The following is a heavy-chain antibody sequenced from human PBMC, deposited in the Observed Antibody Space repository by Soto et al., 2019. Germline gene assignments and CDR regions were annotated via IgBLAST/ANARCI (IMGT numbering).Heavy chain of an antibody. CDR3: ATRGGPVAFAY. J-gene: IGHJ4*02. Sequence: EVQLLESGGGLVQPGGSLRLSCAASGFTFSSYAMTWVRQAPGKGLEWVSNISGSGANAYYADSVKGRFTNSRDNSKNTPYWEMTSLRAEKTAVYYWATRGGPVAFAYWGQGPLVTVPS. CDR2: ISGSGANA. V-gene: IGHV3-23*01. CDR1: GFTFSSYA. D-gene: IGHD2-15*01.